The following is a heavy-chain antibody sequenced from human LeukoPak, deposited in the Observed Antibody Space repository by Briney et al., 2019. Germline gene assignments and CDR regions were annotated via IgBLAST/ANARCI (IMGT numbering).Heavy chain of an antibody. J-gene: IGHJ4*02. V-gene: IGHV3-7*01. CDR2: IQQDGSAK. CDR3: ARFSLYDNSGYYSWLFDF. D-gene: IGHD3-22*01. Sequence: GGSLRLSCAASGFTFSTSWMSWVRQAPGKGLEWVANIQQDGSAKYYVDSVKGRFTISRDNAKNSLYLQMNSLRAEETAVYYCARFSLYDNSGYYSWLFDFWGQGTLVTVSS. CDR1: GFTFSTSW.